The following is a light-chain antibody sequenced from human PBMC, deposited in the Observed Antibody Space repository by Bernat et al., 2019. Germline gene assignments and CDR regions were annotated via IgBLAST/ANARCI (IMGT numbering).Light chain of an antibody. J-gene: IGKJ2*01. CDR2: AAS. V-gene: IGKV1-27*01. CDR3: QKDNSPPYT. Sequence: DIQMTQSPSSLSASVGDRVTITCRASQGISKFLAWYHQKPGKIPNVLIYAASTLQSGVPSRFSGSGSGTEFTLTITSLQPEDVATYYCQKDNSPPYTFGQGTKLEI. CDR1: QGISKF.